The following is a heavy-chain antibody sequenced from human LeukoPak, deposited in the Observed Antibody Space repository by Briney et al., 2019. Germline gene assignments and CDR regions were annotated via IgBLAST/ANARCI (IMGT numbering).Heavy chain of an antibody. Sequence: GGSLRLSCAVSGLTVSYNYMGWVRQPPGKGPELVSVIETGGTTYYADSVKGRFTLSRDNSKNTLYLQMNDLRVEDTAVYYCARASFYGSGTYYQRVDYWGQGTLVTVSS. J-gene: IGHJ4*02. CDR2: IETGGTT. CDR1: GLTVSYNY. V-gene: IGHV3-53*01. CDR3: ARASFYGSGTYYQRVDY. D-gene: IGHD3-10*01.